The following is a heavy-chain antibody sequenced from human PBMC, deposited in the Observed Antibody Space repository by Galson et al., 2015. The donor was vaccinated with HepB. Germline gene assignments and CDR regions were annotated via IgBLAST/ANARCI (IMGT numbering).Heavy chain of an antibody. J-gene: IGHJ4*02. D-gene: IGHD3-10*01. V-gene: IGHV3-11*04. CDR1: GFNFSDFY. Sequence: SLRLSCAASGFNFSDFYMSWIRQAPGRGLEWVAFISNSGGTIYYADSVKGRFTVSRDNAKNSLRLHMKNLRVEDTAVYYCLPFFRGRFFDHWGQGVVVTVFS. CDR2: ISNSGGTI. CDR3: LPFFRGRFFDH.